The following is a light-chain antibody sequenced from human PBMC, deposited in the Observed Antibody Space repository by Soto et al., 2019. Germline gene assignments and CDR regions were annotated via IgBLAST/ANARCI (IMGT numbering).Light chain of an antibody. V-gene: IGKV3-20*01. CDR3: QQYTDWPLT. CDR2: GIS. Sequence: EIVLTQSPGTLSLSPGEGATLSCRASQSVTSTYLAWYQQKPGQAPRLLIYGISNRATGVPDRFSGSGSGTDFTLTISRLEPEDFAVYYCQQYTDWPLTFGQGTKVEVK. J-gene: IGKJ1*01. CDR1: QSVTSTY.